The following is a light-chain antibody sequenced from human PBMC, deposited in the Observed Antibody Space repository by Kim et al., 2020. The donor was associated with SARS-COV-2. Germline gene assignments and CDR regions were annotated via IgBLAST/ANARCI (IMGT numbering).Light chain of an antibody. J-gene: IGLJ3*02. CDR2: QDN. CDR3: YSTDSSGNHWV. Sequence: SYELTQPPSVSVSPGQTASITCSGDKLGDKYAYWYQQKPGQSPVVVIYQDNKRPSGIPERFSGSSSGTMATLTISGAQVEDEADYYCYSTDSSGNHWVFGGGTQLTVL. V-gene: IGLV3-10*01. CDR1: KLGDKY.